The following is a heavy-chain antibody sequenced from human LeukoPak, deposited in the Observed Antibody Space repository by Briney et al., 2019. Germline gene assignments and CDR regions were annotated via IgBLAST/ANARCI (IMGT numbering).Heavy chain of an antibody. CDR1: GFTFSSFG. V-gene: IGHV3-33*01. J-gene: IGHJ3*02. CDR3: ARAGDAFDI. Sequence: GGSLRLSCAASGFTFSSFGMHWVRQAPGKGLEWVAVIWYDGSDKYYTDSVKGRFTISRDNSKNTLYLQMNSLRAEDTATYYCARAGDAFDIRGQGTMVTVSS. CDR2: IWYDGSDK.